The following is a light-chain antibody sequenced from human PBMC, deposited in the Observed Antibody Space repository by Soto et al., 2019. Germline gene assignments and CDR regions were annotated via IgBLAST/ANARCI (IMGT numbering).Light chain of an antibody. J-gene: IGKJ2*01. V-gene: IGKV3-20*01. CDR2: GSS. CDR1: QSVSSSY. CDR3: QQYGSSPYT. Sequence: EIVLTQSPGTLSLSPGERATLSCRASQSVSSSYFAWYQQKPGQATRLLIYGSSSRATGIPDRFSGSGSGTDFTLTISRLEPEDFAVYYCQQYGSSPYTFGQGTKLEIK.